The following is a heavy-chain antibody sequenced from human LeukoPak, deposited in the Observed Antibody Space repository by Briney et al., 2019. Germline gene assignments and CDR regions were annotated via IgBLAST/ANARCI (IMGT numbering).Heavy chain of an antibody. V-gene: IGHV4-39*07. CDR3: ARCVLMIGRPTPRGWFDP. Sequence: SGTLSLTCTVSGGSISSSSYYWGWIRQPPGKGLEWIGEINHSGSTNYNPSLKSRVTISVDTSKNQFSLKLSSVTAADTAVYYCARCVLMIGRPTPRGWFDPWGQGTLVTVSS. D-gene: IGHD3-22*01. CDR2: INHSGST. J-gene: IGHJ5*02. CDR1: GGSISSSSYY.